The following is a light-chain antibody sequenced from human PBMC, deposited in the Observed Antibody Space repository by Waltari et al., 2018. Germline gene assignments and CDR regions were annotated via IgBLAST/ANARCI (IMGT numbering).Light chain of an antibody. CDR3: QVWDSNNAHWV. J-gene: IGLJ3*02. Sequence: SYVVTQAPSVSVAPGTTARITCGGNNIGSKSVNWYRHKPGQAPVLVMYYDKDRPSGIPVRFSGPNSGNTATRIISRVEAGDEADYYCQVWDSNNAHWVFGGGTRLTV. V-gene: IGLV3-21*04. CDR1: NIGSKS. CDR2: YDK.